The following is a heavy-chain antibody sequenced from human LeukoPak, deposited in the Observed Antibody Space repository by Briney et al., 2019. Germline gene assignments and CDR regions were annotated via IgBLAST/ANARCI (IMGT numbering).Heavy chain of an antibody. D-gene: IGHD3-22*01. CDR1: GGSFSGYY. CDR3: AGAYYYDSSGPIDY. Sequence: SSETLSLTCAVYGGSFSGYYWSWIRQPPGKGLEWIGEINHSGSTNYNPSLKSRVTISVDTSKNQFSLKLSSVTAADTAVYYCAGAYYYDSSGPIDYWGQGTLVTVSS. V-gene: IGHV4-34*01. J-gene: IGHJ4*02. CDR2: INHSGST.